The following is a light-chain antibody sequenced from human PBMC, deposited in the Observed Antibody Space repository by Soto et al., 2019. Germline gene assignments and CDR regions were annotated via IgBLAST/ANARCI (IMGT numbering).Light chain of an antibody. Sequence: DRQITPSPSSLSASVGDRVTITCRARQSIGKFLNWYQQKPGKAPRLLIYATSSLQSGVPSRFSGSGSGTDFTRTIRSLQPEDVATYYCQQSYSTPYTFGQGTKLEI. CDR2: ATS. J-gene: IGKJ2*01. V-gene: IGKV1-39*01. CDR3: QQSYSTPYT. CDR1: QSIGKF.